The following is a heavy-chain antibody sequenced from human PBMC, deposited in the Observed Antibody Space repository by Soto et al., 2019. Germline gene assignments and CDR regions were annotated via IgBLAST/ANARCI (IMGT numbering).Heavy chain of an antibody. D-gene: IGHD2-2*02. V-gene: IGHV3-33*01. J-gene: IGHJ4*02. Sequence: GGSLRLSCAASGFTSSSYGMHWVRQAPGKGLEWVAVIWYDGSNKYYADSVKGRFTISRDNSKNTLYLQMNSLRAEDTAVYYCAYLYFSSPRCYNFDYWGKGTLVTVSS. CDR1: GFTSSSYG. CDR3: AYLYFSSPRCYNFDY. CDR2: IWYDGSNK.